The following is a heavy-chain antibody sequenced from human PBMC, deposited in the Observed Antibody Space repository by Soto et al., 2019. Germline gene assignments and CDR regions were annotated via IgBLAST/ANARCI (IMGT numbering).Heavy chain of an antibody. CDR2: INHSGST. J-gene: IGHJ6*03. V-gene: IGHV4-34*01. Sequence: SETLSLTCAVYGGSFSGYYWSWIRQPPGKGLEWIGEINHSGSTNYNPSLKSRVTISVERSKNQFSLRRSSVTAADTAVYYCARGVYCSSTSCRAQRSYYSYYYYMDVWGKGTTVTVSS. CDR1: GGSFSGYY. D-gene: IGHD2-2*01. CDR3: ARGVYCSSTSCRAQRSYYSYYYYMDV.